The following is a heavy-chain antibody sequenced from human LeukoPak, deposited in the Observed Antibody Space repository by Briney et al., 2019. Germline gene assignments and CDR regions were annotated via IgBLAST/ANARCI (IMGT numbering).Heavy chain of an antibody. D-gene: IGHD2-21*02. J-gene: IGHJ4*02. V-gene: IGHV4-61*08. CDR2: IYYSGST. CDR1: GGSISSGGYY. CDR3: ARGPNPVMMTTILDY. Sequence: PSQTLSLTCTVSGGSISSGGYYWSWIRQPPGKGLEWIGYIYYSGSTNYNPSLKSRVTISVDTSKSQFSLNLRSVTAADTAVYYCARGPNPVMMTTILDYWGQGTLVTVSS.